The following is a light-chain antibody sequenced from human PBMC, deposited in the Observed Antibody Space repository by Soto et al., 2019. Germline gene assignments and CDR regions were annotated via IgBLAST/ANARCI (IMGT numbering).Light chain of an antibody. CDR1: QSVSGSS. CDR3: HQYGSSVWT. Sequence: EIVLTQSACTLSLSAGERAILSCRASQSVSGSSLAWYQQKRGQAPRRLIYGASSRATGIPDRFSGSGYGTDFNLTISRLEPEDFAVYYCHQYGSSVWTFGQGTKVDIK. CDR2: GAS. J-gene: IGKJ1*01. V-gene: IGKV3-20*01.